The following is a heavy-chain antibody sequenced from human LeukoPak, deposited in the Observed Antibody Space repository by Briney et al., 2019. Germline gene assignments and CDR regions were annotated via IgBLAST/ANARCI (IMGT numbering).Heavy chain of an antibody. V-gene: IGHV3-21*01. D-gene: IGHD3-16*02. CDR2: ISGSSTYI. CDR1: GFTFSSYS. CDR3: ARAKPLPLMAHYFDY. Sequence: PGGSLRLSYAASGFTFSSYSMNWVRQAPGKGLEWVSSISGSSTYIYYADSVKGRFTISRDNAKNSLYLQMNSLRAEDTAIYYCARAKPLPLMAHYFDYWGQGTLLTVSS. J-gene: IGHJ4*02.